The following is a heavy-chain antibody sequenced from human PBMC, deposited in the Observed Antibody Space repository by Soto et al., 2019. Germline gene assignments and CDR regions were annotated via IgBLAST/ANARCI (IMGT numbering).Heavy chain of an antibody. CDR2: ITDDGSNK. D-gene: IGHD3-10*01. Sequence: GGSLSLSCAASGFTFSSYAMHWVRQAPGKGLEWVAVITDDGSNKYYGDSVKGRFTISRDNSKNTLYLQMNSVGAEDTAVYYCARSYYYGSGSYYDFDYWGQGTLVTVSS. CDR1: GFTFSSYA. J-gene: IGHJ4*02. V-gene: IGHV3-30-3*01. CDR3: ARSYYYGSGSYYDFDY.